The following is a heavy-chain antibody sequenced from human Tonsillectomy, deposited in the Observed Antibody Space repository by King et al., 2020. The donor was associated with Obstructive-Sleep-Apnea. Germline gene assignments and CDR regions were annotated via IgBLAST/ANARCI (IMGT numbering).Heavy chain of an antibody. CDR3: AKDWDSSPIYFDY. D-gene: IGHD6-13*01. Sequence: VQLVESGGGLVQPGGSLRLSCAASGFTFSSYAMSWVRQAPGKGLEGVSAISGSGGSTYFADSVKGRFTISRDNSKNTLYLQMNSLRAEDTAVYYCAKDWDSSPIYFDYWGQGTLVTVSS. J-gene: IGHJ4*02. CDR2: ISGSGGST. V-gene: IGHV3-23*04. CDR1: GFTFSSYA.